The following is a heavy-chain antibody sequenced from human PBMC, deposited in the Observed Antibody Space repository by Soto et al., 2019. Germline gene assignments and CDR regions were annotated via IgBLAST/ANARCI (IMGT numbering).Heavy chain of an antibody. J-gene: IGHJ4*02. CDR1: GFSFSSYG. Sequence: VQLVESGGGVVQPGRSLRLSCAASGFSFSSYGMHWVRQAPGKGLEWVAIISYDGGNRDYADSVKGRFTISRDNSKNTLFLQMNSLRAEDTAIYYCTRSIIVGEEGADYWGQGTLVTVSS. D-gene: IGHD1-26*01. V-gene: IGHV3-30-3*01. CDR3: TRSIIVGEEGADY. CDR2: ISYDGGNR.